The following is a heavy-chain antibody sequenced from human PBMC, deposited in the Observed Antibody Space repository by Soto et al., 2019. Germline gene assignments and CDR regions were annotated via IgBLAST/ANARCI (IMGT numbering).Heavy chain of an antibody. J-gene: IGHJ6*03. CDR2: ISGSGGST. Sequence: GGSLRLSCAASGFTFSSYAMSWVRQAPGKGLEWVSAISGSGGSTYYADSVKGRFTISRDNSKNTLYLQMNSLKAEDTAVYYCAKGKSCYDFWSGYYKFVDYYYYYMDVWGKGTTVTVSS. V-gene: IGHV3-23*01. CDR1: GFTFSSYA. D-gene: IGHD3-3*01. CDR3: AKGKSCYDFWSGYYKFVDYYYYYMDV.